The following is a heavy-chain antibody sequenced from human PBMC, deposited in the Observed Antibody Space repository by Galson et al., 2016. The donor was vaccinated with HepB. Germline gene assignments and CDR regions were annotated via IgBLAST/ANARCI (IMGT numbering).Heavy chain of an antibody. J-gene: IGHJ4*01. CDR1: GVTFSSFW. Sequence: SLRLSCAASGVTFSSFWMHWVRQVPVKGLVWVARVNEYGSRIYAADSVKGRFTIARDNAKNTLYLPINILRAEDTALDYWVMDFSGREDCWGHGTLVTVSS. D-gene: IGHD2-2*03. CDR2: VNEYGSRI. CDR3: VMDFSGREDC. V-gene: IGHV3-74*01.